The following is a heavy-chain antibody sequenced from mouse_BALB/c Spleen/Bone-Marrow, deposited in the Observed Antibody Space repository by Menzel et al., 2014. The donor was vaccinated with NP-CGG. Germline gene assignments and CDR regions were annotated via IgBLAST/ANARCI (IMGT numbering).Heavy chain of an antibody. J-gene: IGHJ2*01. V-gene: IGHV3-8*02. CDR2: ISYSGNT. CDR3: ATYESYCVLS. Sequence: EVKLMESGPSLVKPSQTLSLTCSVTGDSITSGYWNWIRKFPGNKLEYMGYISYSGNTYYNPSLKSRISITRDTSKNQCSLWLYSVSIVGTAPYNCATYESYCVLSWGQDTPLSDSS. D-gene: IGHD1-1*01. CDR1: GDSITSGY.